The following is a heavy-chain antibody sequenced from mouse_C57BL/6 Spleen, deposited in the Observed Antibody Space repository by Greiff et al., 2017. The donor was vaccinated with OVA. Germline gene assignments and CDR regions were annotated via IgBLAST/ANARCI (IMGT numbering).Heavy chain of an antibody. V-gene: IGHV1-82*01. CDR1: GYAFSSSW. CDR3: ARTLSSGYAMDY. J-gene: IGHJ4*01. Sequence: QVQLQQSGPELVKPGASVKISCKASGYAFSSSWMNWVKQRPGKGLEWIGRIYPGDGDTNYNGKFKGKATLTADKSSSTAYMQLSSLTSEDSAVYVCARTLSSGYAMDYWGQGTSVTVSS. CDR2: IYPGDGDT. D-gene: IGHD3-2*02.